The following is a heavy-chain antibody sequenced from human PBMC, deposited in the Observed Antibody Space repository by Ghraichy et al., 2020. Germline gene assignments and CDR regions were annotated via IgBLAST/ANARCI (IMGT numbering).Heavy chain of an antibody. V-gene: IGHV4-38-2*02. D-gene: IGHD2-15*01. CDR3: ARDYCSGGNCYSAGGFDP. CDR1: GYFISSGYY. J-gene: IGHJ5*02. CDR2: FYHSGTT. Sequence: SETLSLTCAVSGYFISSGYYWGWIRQPPGKGLEWIGSFYHSGTTYYNPSLKSRVTISLDTSKNQFSLKLTSVTAADTAVYYCARDYCSGGNCYSAGGFDPWGQGTLVTVSS.